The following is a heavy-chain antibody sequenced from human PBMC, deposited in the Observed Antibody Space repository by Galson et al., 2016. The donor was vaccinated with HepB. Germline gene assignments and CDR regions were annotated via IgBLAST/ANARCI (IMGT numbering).Heavy chain of an antibody. D-gene: IGHD6-19*01. CDR3: AKGSQYSSGWYYLDH. J-gene: IGHJ4*02. Sequence: SLRLSCAASGFTFRAYGMHWVRQAPGKGLEWVAIIWSDGSNAYYGDSVKGRFTISRDNSENTVYLQMNSLRVDDTALYYCAKGSQYSSGWYYLDHWGQGTLATVSS. CDR1: GFTFRAYG. V-gene: IGHV3-33*06. CDR2: IWSDGSNA.